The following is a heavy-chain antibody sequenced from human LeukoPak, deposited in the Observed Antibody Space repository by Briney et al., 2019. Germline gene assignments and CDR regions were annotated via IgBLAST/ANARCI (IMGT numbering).Heavy chain of an antibody. CDR3: AKGSGGYSYGYLFYFDY. CDR1: GFTFSSYA. Sequence: GGSLRLSCAASGFTFSSYAMSWVRQAPGKGLEWVSAISGSGGSTYYADSVKGRFTISRDNSKNTLYLQMNSLRAEDTAVYYCAKGSGGYSYGYLFYFDYWGQGTLVTVSS. V-gene: IGHV3-23*01. CDR2: ISGSGGST. J-gene: IGHJ4*02. D-gene: IGHD5-18*01.